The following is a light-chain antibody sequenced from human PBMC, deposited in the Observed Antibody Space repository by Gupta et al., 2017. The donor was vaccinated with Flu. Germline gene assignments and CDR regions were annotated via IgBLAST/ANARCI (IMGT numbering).Light chain of an antibody. CDR1: QSVRDY. J-gene: IGKJ5*01. CDR2: DIS. CDR3: QQRSNWLTT. V-gene: IGKV3-11*01. Sequence: EIVLTQSPATLSLSPGERATLSCRASQSVRDYFAWYQQKPGQAPRLLIYDISNRATGIPARFSGSGSGTDFTLTISSLESEDFAVYYCQQRSNWLTTFGQGTRLEIK.